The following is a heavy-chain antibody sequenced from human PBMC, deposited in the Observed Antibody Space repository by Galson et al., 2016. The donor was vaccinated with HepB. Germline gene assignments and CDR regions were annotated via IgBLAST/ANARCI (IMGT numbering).Heavy chain of an antibody. J-gene: IGHJ5*01. V-gene: IGHV3-15*01. CDR2: IKSKAYGGIR. CDR3: TTDRGSSVYSFETVDS. D-gene: IGHD3-22*01. Sequence: SLRLSCAASGFSFTDTWMSWVRQAPGRGLEWVCRIKSKAYGGIRDYAAPAKGRFTISRDDVKSILHLEMNMLEVEDTAVYYCTTDRGSSVYSFETVDSWGLGTLVTVS. CDR1: GFSFTDTW.